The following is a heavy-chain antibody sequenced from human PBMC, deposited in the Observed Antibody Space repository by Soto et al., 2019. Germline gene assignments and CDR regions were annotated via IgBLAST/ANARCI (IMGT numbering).Heavy chain of an antibody. CDR3: AREMYYYGSGSYYMLLYYYGMDV. CDR1: GGTFSSYA. Sequence: QVQLVQSGAEVKKPGSSVKVSCKASGGTFSSYAISWVRQAPGQGLEWMGGIIPIFGTANYAQKFQGRVTITADKSTSTAYMELSSLISEDTAVYYCAREMYYYGSGSYYMLLYYYGMDVWGQGTTVTVSS. J-gene: IGHJ6*02. V-gene: IGHV1-69*06. CDR2: IIPIFGTA. D-gene: IGHD3-10*01.